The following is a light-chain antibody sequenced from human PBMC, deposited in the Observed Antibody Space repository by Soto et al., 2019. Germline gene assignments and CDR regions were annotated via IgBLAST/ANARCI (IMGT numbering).Light chain of an antibody. CDR3: SSYTSSSTLM. Sequence: QSALTQPASVSGSPGQSITISCTGTSSDFGNYNLVSWYQQHPGKVPKLILFEVNKRPSGVSGRFSGSKSGNTASLTISGLQAEDEADYYCSSYTSSSTLMFGGGTKLTVL. V-gene: IGLV2-14*02. J-gene: IGLJ3*02. CDR1: SSDFGNYNL. CDR2: EVN.